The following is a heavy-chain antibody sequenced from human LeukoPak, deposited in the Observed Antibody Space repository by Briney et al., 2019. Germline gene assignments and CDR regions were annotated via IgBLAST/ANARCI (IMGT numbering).Heavy chain of an antibody. CDR2: INPSGGST. D-gene: IGHD5-24*01. J-gene: IGHJ4*02. CDR1: GYTFTSYY. V-gene: IGHV1-46*01. Sequence: ASVKVSCKASGYTFTSYYMHWVRQAPGQGLEWMGIINPSGGSTSYAQKFLGRVTITRDTSASTAYMELSSLTSEDTAVYYCARGRWSATTATYYLDFWGQGTLVTVSS. CDR3: ARGRWSATTATYYLDF.